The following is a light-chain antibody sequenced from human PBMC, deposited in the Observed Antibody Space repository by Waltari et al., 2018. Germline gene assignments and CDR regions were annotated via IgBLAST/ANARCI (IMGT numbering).Light chain of an antibody. CDR1: QSVSGW. V-gene: IGKV1-5*03. J-gene: IGKJ1*01. CDR3: QQYSTYSRT. CDR2: KAS. Sequence: DIQMTQSPSTLSASVGDRITVTYRASQSVSGWLAWYQQKPGKAPNLLIYKASSLESGVPSRFSGSGSGTEFTLTISSLQPDDFATYYCQQYSTYSRTFGQGTKVEIK.